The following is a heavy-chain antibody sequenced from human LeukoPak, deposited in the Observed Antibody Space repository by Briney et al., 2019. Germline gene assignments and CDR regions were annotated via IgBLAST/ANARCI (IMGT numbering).Heavy chain of an antibody. CDR1: GFTFSSYA. J-gene: IGHJ5*02. V-gene: IGHV3-23*01. Sequence: PGGSLRLSCAASGFTFSSYAMSWVRQAPGKGLEWVSTISDSGGSTYYADSVKGRFTISRDNSKNTLYLQMNSLRAEDTAVYYCAKNYYDSSGFHDHWGQGTLVTVSS. CDR2: ISDSGGST. CDR3: AKNYYDSSGFHDH. D-gene: IGHD3-22*01.